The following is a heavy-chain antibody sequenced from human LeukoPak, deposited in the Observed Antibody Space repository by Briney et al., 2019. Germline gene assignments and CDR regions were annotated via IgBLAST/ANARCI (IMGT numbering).Heavy chain of an antibody. Sequence: ASVKVSCKASGYTFTGYYIHWVRQAPGQGLEWMGWINPNGGGTNYAQTFQGRVTMTRDTSISTAYMELSRLRSDDTAVYYCARENSPPDYDFWSGYSVYYGMDVWGQGTTVTVSS. CDR3: ARENSPPDYDFWSGYSVYYGMDV. D-gene: IGHD3-3*01. CDR1: GYTFTGYY. V-gene: IGHV1-2*02. CDR2: INPNGGGT. J-gene: IGHJ6*02.